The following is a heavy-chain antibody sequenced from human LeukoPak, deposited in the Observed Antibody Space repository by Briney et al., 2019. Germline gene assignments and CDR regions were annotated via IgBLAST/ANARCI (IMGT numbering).Heavy chain of an antibody. D-gene: IGHD1-1*01. CDR1: GFTFSSYS. J-gene: IGHJ4*02. CDR2: ISSSGSTI. CDR3: ARDRGTGAFDY. Sequence: GGSLRLSCAASGFTFSSYSMNWVRQAPGKGLEWVSYISSSGSTIYYADSVKGRFTISRDNAKNSLYLQMNSLRAEDTAVYYCARDRGTGAFDYWGQGTLVTVSS. V-gene: IGHV3-48*04.